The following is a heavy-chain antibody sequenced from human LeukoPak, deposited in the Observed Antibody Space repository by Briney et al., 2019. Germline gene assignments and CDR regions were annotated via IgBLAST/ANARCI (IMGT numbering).Heavy chain of an antibody. D-gene: IGHD5-24*01. CDR1: SGSISSRTYY. V-gene: IGHV4-39*07. Sequence: PSETLSLTCTVSSGSISSRTYYWGWIRQPPGKGLEWIGTIYYTWSTYYNPSLKSRVTISVDTSKNPFSLKLTSVTAADTAVYYCATAVGTDGYNLWVYWGQGTLVTVSS. CDR3: ATAVGTDGYNLWVY. CDR2: IYYTWST. J-gene: IGHJ4*02.